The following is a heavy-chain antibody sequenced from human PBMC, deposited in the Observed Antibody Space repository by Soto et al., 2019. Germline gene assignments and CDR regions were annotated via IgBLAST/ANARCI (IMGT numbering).Heavy chain of an antibody. Sequence: SETLSLTCTVSGRSVSSGGYYWTWIRQHPGRGLEWIGYIYHIGSPYYNPSLESRVTISLDTSKNQFSLNLTSVTAADTAIYYCVRDRALDSSGHWFDTWGQGTLVTVSS. CDR3: VRDRALDSSGHWFDT. J-gene: IGHJ5*02. CDR2: IYHIGSP. V-gene: IGHV4-31*03. CDR1: GRSVSSGGYY. D-gene: IGHD6-19*01.